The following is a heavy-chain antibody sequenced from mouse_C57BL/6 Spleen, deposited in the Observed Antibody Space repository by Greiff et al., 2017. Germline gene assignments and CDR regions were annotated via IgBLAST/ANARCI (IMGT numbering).Heavy chain of an antibody. CDR3: GRRSSHWYVDV. CDR2: IYPGDGYT. D-gene: IGHD1-1*01. V-gene: IGHV1-82*01. J-gene: IGHJ1*03. Sequence: QVQLQQSGPELVKPGASVKISCKASGYAFSSSWMNWVKQRPGKGLEWIGRIYPGDGYTNYNGKFKGKATLTADKSSSTPYMQVSRRTSEDAAVECGGRRSSHWYVDVGGTGTGGTGSS. CDR1: GYAFSSSW.